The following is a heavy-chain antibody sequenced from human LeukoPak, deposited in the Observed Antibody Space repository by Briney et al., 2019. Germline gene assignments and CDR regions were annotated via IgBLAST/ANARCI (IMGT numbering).Heavy chain of an antibody. J-gene: IGHJ4*02. V-gene: IGHV3-53*01. Sequence: GGSLRLSCAASGFTVSSNYMSWVRQAPGKGLEWVSVIYSGGSTYYADSVKGRFTISRDNAKNSLYLQMNSLRAEDTAVYYCARVYYYFFVNYWGQGTLVTVSS. CDR2: IYSGGST. CDR3: ARVYYYFFVNY. D-gene: IGHD3-10*01. CDR1: GFTVSSNY.